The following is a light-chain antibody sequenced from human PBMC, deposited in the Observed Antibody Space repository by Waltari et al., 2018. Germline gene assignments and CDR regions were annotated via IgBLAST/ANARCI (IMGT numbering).Light chain of an antibody. J-gene: IGLJ1*01. V-gene: IGLV1-44*01. CDR3: AAWDDSLNGFYV. CDR2: NNN. CDR1: SPNIGSRP. Sequence: QSVLTQPPSASGTPGQRVTISCSGSSPNIGSRPYKWYQQPPGAAPKLLIYNNNERPSGVPDRFSASKSGTSASLAISGLQSEDEADYYCAAWDDSLNGFYVFGTGTKVTVL.